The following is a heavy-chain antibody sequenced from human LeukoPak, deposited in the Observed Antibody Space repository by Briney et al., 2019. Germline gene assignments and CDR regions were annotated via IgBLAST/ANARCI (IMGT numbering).Heavy chain of an antibody. CDR3: ARGYSSGWYYYYYYMDI. Sequence: ASVKVSCKASGYTFTSYDINCVRQATGQGLEWMGWMNPNSGNTGYAQKFQGRVTITRNTSISTAYMELSSLRSEDTAVYYCARGYSSGWYYYYYYMDIWGKGTTVTVSS. CDR2: MNPNSGNT. J-gene: IGHJ6*03. CDR1: GYTFTSYD. V-gene: IGHV1-8*03. D-gene: IGHD6-19*01.